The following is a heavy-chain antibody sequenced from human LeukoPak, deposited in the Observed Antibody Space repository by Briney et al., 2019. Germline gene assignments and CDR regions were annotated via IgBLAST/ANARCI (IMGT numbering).Heavy chain of an antibody. V-gene: IGHV4-59*01. CDR1: GGSISSYY. CDR3: ARDVRSS. D-gene: IGHD4-17*01. J-gene: IGHJ4*02. Sequence: SETLSLTCTASGGSISSYYWSWIRQPPGKGLEWIGCIYYSGSTNYNPSLKSRVTISVDTSKNQFSLKLNSVTAADTAVYYCARDVRSSWGQGTLVTVSS. CDR2: IYYSGST.